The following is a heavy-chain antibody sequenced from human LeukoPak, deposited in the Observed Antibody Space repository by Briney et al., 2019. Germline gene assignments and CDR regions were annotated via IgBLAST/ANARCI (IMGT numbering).Heavy chain of an antibody. CDR1: GFPGSSNY. V-gene: IGHV3-53*01. D-gene: IGHD4-23*01. CDR2: IYSGGST. Sequence: GSLELSWAASGFPGSSNYMRWGRQAPGKGVEGVSVIYSGGSTYYADSVKGRFTISRYNSKNTLYLQMNSLRAEDTAVYYCARAYGGNDNWFDPWGQGTLVTVSS. CDR3: ARAYGGNDNWFDP. J-gene: IGHJ5*02.